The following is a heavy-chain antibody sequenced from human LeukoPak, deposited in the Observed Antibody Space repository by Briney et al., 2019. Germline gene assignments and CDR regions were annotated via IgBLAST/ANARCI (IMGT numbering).Heavy chain of an antibody. J-gene: IGHJ5*02. Sequence: ASVKVSCKASGYTFINYAIHWVRQAPGQRLEWMEWIHAGTGNTKYSQKFQGRVTITRDTSANTVYMELSRLRPEDTAVYYCARDITIGTTRFDPWGQGTLVTVSP. CDR1: GYTFINYA. D-gene: IGHD1-1*01. CDR2: IHAGTGNT. CDR3: ARDITIGTTRFDP. V-gene: IGHV1-3*01.